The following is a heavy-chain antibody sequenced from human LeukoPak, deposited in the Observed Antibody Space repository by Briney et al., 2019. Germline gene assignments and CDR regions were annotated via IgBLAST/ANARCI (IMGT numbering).Heavy chain of an antibody. CDR3: ARRYSSSWYVWFDP. CDR2: ISSSSSYI. J-gene: IGHJ5*02. V-gene: IGHV3-21*01. D-gene: IGHD6-13*01. CDR1: GFTFSSYS. Sequence: GGSLRLSCAASGFTFSSYSMNWVRQAPGKGLEWVSSISSSSSYIYYADSVKGRFTISRDNAKNSLYLQMNSLRAEDTAVYYGARRYSSSWYVWFDPWGQGTLVTVSS.